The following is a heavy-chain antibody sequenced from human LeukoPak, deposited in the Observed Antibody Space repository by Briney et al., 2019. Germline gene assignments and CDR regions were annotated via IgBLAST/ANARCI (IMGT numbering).Heavy chain of an antibody. CDR3: ARRVMAYCGGDCYPDAFDI. J-gene: IGHJ3*02. CDR2: IYYSGST. CDR1: GGSISSGGYY. V-gene: IGHV4-31*03. Sequence: PSETLSLTCTVSGGSISSGGYYWSWIPQHPGKGLEWIGYIYYSGSTYYNPSLKSRVTISVDTSKNQFSLKLSSVTAADTAVYYCARRVMAYCGGDCYPDAFDIWGQGTMVTVSS. D-gene: IGHD2-21*02.